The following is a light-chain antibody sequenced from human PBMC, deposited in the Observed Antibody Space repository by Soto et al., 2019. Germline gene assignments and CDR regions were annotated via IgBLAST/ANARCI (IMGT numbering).Light chain of an antibody. CDR2: ANS. Sequence: QSVLTHPPSVSGAPGLRVTISCTGSSSNIGAGYDVHWYQQLPGTAPKLLIYANSNRPSGVPDRFSGSKSGTSASLAITGLQAEDEADYYCQSYDTSLSVVFGGGTQLTVL. CDR3: QSYDTSLSVV. CDR1: SSNIGAGYD. J-gene: IGLJ2*01. V-gene: IGLV1-40*01.